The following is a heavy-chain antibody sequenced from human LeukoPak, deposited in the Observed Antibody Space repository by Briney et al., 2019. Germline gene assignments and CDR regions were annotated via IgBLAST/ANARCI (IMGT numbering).Heavy chain of an antibody. CDR2: ISGSGGST. J-gene: IGHJ4*02. D-gene: IGHD3-3*01. CDR3: TTDPILEWLLVENDY. Sequence: GGSLRLSCAASGFTFSSYAMSWVRQAPGKGLEWVSAISGSGGSTYYADSVKGRFTISRDNSKNTLYLQMNSLKTEDTAVYYCTTDPILEWLLVENDYWGQGTLVTVSS. V-gene: IGHV3-23*01. CDR1: GFTFSSYA.